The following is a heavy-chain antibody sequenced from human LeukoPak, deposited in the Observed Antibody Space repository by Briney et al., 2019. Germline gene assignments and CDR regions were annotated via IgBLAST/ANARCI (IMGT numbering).Heavy chain of an antibody. CDR3: ARDGPFRNYDILTGASRSIDI. CDR1: GYTLTELS. Sequence: ASVKVSCKVSGYTLTELSMHWVRQAPGKGLEWMGGFDPEDGETIYAQKFQGRVTMTEDTSTDTAYMELSSLRSDDTAVYYCARDGPFRNYDILTGASRSIDIWGQGTMVTVSS. J-gene: IGHJ3*02. CDR2: FDPEDGET. D-gene: IGHD3-9*01. V-gene: IGHV1-24*01.